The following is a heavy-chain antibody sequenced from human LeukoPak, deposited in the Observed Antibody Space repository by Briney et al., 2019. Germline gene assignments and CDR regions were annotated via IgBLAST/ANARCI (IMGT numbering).Heavy chain of an antibody. D-gene: IGHD3-9*01. V-gene: IGHV4-34*01. J-gene: IGHJ4*02. CDR1: GGSFSGYY. CDR2: INHSGST. Sequence: SETLSLTCAVYGGSFSGYYWSWIRQPPGKGLEWIGEINHSGSTNYNPSLKSRVTTSVDTSKNQFSLKLNSVTAADTAVYYCARVRGILTGYYRIRGPFDYWGQGTLVTVSS. CDR3: ARVRGILTGYYRIRGPFDY.